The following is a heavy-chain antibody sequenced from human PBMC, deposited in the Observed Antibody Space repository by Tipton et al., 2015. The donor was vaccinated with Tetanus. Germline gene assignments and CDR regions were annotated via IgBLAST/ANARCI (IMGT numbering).Heavy chain of an antibody. V-gene: IGHV4-34*01. J-gene: IGHJ3*01. CDR3: ARRNTHADAFDF. CDR1: GGSFSGYN. D-gene: IGHD4-11*01. Sequence: TLSLTCAVYGGSFSGYNWSWIRQPPGKGLEWIGDINHSGSTNYSPSPKSRVTISVDTSKNQFSLKVGSVTAADTALYYCARRNTHADAFDFWGQGTMVTVSS. CDR2: INHSGST.